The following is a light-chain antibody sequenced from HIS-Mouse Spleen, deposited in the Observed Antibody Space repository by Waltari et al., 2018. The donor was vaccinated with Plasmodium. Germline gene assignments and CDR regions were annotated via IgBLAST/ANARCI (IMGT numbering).Light chain of an antibody. V-gene: IGKV1-39*01. J-gene: IGKJ2*01. Sequence: DIQMTQPPSSLPASVRHSVNITCRASQSISSYLNWYQQKPGKAPKLLIYAASSLQSGVPSRFSGSGSGTDFTLTISSLQPEDFATYYCQQSYSTLMYTFGQGTKLEIK. CDR3: QQSYSTLMYT. CDR1: QSISSY. CDR2: AAS.